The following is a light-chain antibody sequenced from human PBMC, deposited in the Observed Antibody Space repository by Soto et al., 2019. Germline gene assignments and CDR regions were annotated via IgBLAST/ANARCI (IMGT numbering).Light chain of an antibody. CDR1: SNDVGGYKY. V-gene: IGLV2-11*01. J-gene: IGLJ1*01. Sequence: QSVLTQPRSVSGSPGQSVTISCTGTSNDVGGYKYVSWYQQYPGKAPKLMIYDVSKRPSGVPDRFSGSKSGNTASLTISGLQAEDEADYYCSSYAGSRNVFATGTKVTVL. CDR3: SSYAGSRNV. CDR2: DVS.